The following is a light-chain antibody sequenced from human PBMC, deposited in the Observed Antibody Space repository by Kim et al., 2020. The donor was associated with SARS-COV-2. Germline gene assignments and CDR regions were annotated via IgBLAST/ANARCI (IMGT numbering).Light chain of an antibody. Sequence: DIQMTQSPSSLSASVGDRVTITCRASQRISNYLNWYQQKPGKAPKVLIDAASTLQSGVPSRFSGSVSGTDFTLTISSLQPEDFATYYCQQSDGKPPEYTFGQGTKENIK. CDR3: QQSDGKPPEYT. V-gene: IGKV1-39*01. J-gene: IGKJ2*01. CDR2: AAS. CDR1: QRISNY.